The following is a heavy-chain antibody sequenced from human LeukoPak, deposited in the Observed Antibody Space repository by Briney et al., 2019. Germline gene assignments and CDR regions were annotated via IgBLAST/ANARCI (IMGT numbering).Heavy chain of an antibody. J-gene: IGHJ1*01. CDR1: GYTFTTYN. Sequence: ASVKVSCKASGYTFTTYNIHWVRQAPGQGLEWMGIINPNSGDTNFAQKFQGRVTMTRDTSISTVYMELSRLRSDDTAVFYCARGYYDSSDFEYFQHWGQGTLVTVSS. V-gene: IGHV1-2*02. CDR2: INPNSGDT. D-gene: IGHD3-22*01. CDR3: ARGYYDSSDFEYFQH.